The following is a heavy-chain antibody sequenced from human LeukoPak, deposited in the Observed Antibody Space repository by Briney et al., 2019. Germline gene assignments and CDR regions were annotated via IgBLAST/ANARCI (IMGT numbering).Heavy chain of an antibody. D-gene: IGHD6-6*01. V-gene: IGHV3-49*03. CDR2: IRSKAYGGTT. J-gene: IGHJ6*03. CDR3: TRGGSSSFLYYYYMDV. CDR1: GFTFGDYA. Sequence: GGPLRLSCTASGFTFGDYAMSWFRQAPGKGLEWVGFIRSKAYGGTTEYAASVKGRFTISRDDSKSIAYLQMNSLKTEDTAVYYCTRGGSSSFLYYYYMDVWGKGTTVTVSS.